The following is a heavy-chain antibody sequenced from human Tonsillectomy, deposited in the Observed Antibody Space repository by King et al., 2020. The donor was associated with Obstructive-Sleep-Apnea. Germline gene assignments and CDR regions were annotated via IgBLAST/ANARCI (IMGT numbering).Heavy chain of an antibody. V-gene: IGHV4-59*08. CDR2: MYYSGNT. Sequence: QVQLQESGPGLVKPSETLSLTCTVSGASISNYYWSWIRQAPGKGLEWIGYMYYSGNTNYSPALKSRVTISVDTSKIQFSLRLSSVTAADTAVYYCARHRGVEDHGGYGDYFDYWGQGTLVTVSS. J-gene: IGHJ4*02. CDR1: GASISNYY. D-gene: IGHD4-17*01. CDR3: ARHRGVEDHGGYGDYFDY.